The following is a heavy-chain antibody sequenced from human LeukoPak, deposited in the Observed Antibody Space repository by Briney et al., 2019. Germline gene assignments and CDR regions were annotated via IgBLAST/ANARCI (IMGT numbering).Heavy chain of an antibody. D-gene: IGHD1-26*01. CDR2: ISYDGSNK. J-gene: IGHJ4*02. V-gene: IGHV3-30*04. Sequence: GRSPRLSCAASGFTFSSYAMHWVRQAPGKGLEWVAVISYDGSNKYYADSVKGRFTISRDNSKNTLYLQMNSLRAEDTAVYYCARGRRMLKWELPSTTFDYWGQGTLVTVSS. CDR1: GFTFSSYA. CDR3: ARGRRMLKWELPSTTFDY.